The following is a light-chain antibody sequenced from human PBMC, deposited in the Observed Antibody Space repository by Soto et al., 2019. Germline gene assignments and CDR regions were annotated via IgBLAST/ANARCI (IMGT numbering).Light chain of an antibody. J-gene: IGLJ3*02. V-gene: IGLV2-14*03. Sequence: QSALTQPASVSGSPGQSITISCTATSSDVGGYKYVSWYQQHPGKAPKRIIYDVSRRPSGVSNRFSGSKSGNTASLTISGLQAEDEADYYCTSYSSSRGVFGGGTKLTVL. CDR2: DVS. CDR1: SSDVGGYKY. CDR3: TSYSSSRGV.